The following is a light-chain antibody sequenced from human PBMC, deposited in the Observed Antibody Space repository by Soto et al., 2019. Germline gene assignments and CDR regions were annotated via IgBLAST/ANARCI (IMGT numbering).Light chain of an antibody. Sequence: QSVLTQPPSASGTPGQRVTISCSGSRSNIGSNTVNWYQQLPGTAPKLLIYNNNQRPSGVPDRFSGSKSGTSASLAISGLQSEDEADYYCAAWDDSLNGVVFGGGTNVTVL. V-gene: IGLV1-44*01. CDR1: RSNIGSNT. CDR3: AAWDDSLNGVV. CDR2: NNN. J-gene: IGLJ2*01.